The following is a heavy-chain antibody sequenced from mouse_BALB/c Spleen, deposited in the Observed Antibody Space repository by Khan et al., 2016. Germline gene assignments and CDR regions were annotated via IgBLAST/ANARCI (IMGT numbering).Heavy chain of an antibody. CDR1: GYSITSDYY. CDR2: ITYDGSN. J-gene: IGHJ4*01. V-gene: IGHV3-6*02. CDR3: ARAYYGNYRYYYAMDY. Sequence: EVKLLESGPGLVKPSQSLSLTCSVTGYSITSDYYWNWIRQFPGNKLEWMGYITYDGSNKYNPSLKNRISITRDTSKNQFFLKLNSVTTEDTATXYCARAYYGNYRYYYAMDYWGQGTSVTVSS. D-gene: IGHD2-10*01.